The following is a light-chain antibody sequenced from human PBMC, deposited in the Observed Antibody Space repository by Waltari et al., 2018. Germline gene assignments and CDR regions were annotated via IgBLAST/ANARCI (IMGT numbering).Light chain of an antibody. V-gene: IGKV3-11*01. CDR2: DAS. CDR1: QSVSYY. Sequence: EVVLTQFPASLSWSPGERATLSCRVSQSVSYYLGWYQQKPGQAPGLLIYDASKRVTGIPPRFSGRWSGTDFTRTISSLEPADMAVYYWQHRITWRHPCGGGTKVEIK. J-gene: IGKJ4*01. CDR3: QHRITWRHP.